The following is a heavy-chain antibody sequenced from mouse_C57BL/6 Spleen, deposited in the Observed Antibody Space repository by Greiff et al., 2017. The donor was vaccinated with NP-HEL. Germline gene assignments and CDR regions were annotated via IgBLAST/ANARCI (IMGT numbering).Heavy chain of an antibody. CDR1: GYTFTDYY. D-gene: IGHD1-1*01. Sequence: EVQLHQSGPELVKPGASVKISCKASGYTFTDYYMNWVKQSHGKSLEWLGDINPNNGGTSYNQKFKGKATLTVDKSSSTAYMELRSLTSEDAAVYYCARSDYYGSSYGDYWGQGTTLTVSS. CDR2: INPNNGGT. V-gene: IGHV1-26*01. J-gene: IGHJ2*01. CDR3: ARSDYYGSSYGDY.